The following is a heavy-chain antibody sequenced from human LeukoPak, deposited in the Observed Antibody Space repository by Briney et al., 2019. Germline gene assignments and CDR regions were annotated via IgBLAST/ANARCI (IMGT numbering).Heavy chain of an antibody. CDR2: ISAYNGNT. J-gene: IGHJ4*02. CDR3: ARSDYADY. CDR1: GYTFTSYG. D-gene: IGHD3-3*01. Sequence: ASVTVSCTASGYTFTSYGNSWVRQAPAQGLEWMGWISAYNGNTNYAQKLQGRVTMTTDTSTSTAYMELRSLRSDDTAVYYCARSDYADYWGQGTLVTVSS. V-gene: IGHV1-18*04.